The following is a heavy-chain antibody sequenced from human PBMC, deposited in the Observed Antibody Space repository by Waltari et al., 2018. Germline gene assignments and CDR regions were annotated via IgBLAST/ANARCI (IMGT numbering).Heavy chain of an antibody. Sequence: QLQLQESGPGLVKPSDTLSLTCIVSGDSVTNGHYYWSWIRQPPGKGLEWIGYIYDSGSADYTPSLTSRLTMSVDTARNHFSLRLRSVTAADTAVDYCARWAGYCSRASCHLYFDYWGQGTLVTVSA. CDR1: GDSVTNGHYY. CDR3: ARWAGYCSRASCHLYFDY. J-gene: IGHJ4*02. D-gene: IGHD2-2*01. V-gene: IGHV4-61*03. CDR2: IYDSGSA.